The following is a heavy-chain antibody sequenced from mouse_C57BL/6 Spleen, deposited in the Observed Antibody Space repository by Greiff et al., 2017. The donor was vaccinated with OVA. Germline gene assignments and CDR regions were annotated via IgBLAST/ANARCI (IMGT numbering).Heavy chain of an antibody. D-gene: IGHD2-10*01. CDR1: GFTFSDYG. V-gene: IGHV5-17*01. CDR2: ISSGSSTI. J-gene: IGHJ3*01. Sequence: EVKLVESGGGLVKPGGSLKLSCAASGFTFSDYGMHWVRQAPEKGLEWVAYISSGSSTIYYADTVKGRFTISRDNAKNTLFLQMTSLRSEDTAMYYCAKPYYGNPWFAYWGQGTLVTVSA. CDR3: AKPYYGNPWFAY.